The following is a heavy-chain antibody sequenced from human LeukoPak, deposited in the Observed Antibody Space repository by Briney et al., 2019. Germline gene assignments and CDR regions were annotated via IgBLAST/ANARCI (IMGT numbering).Heavy chain of an antibody. Sequence: KPSETLSLTCTVSGGSISSYYWSWIRQPAGKGLEWIGRIYTSGSTNYNPSLKSRVTMSVDTSKNQFSLKLSSVTAADTAVYYCAKDVHYGDYSSHGLGWFDPWGQGTLVTVSS. V-gene: IGHV4-4*07. J-gene: IGHJ5*02. CDR3: AKDVHYGDYSSHGLGWFDP. D-gene: IGHD4-17*01. CDR1: GGSISSYY. CDR2: IYTSGST.